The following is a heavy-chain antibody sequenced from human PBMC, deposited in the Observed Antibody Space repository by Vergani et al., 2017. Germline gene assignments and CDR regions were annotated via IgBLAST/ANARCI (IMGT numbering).Heavy chain of an antibody. CDR3: ARHGSSGSYYKEGMDV. Sequence: EVQVVQSGAEVKKPGESLKISCKGSGYTFTRYWIGWVRQMPGKGLDWMGIIYPGDSDTRYSPSFQGQVTISADKSISTAYLQWSSLKASDTAMYYCARHGSSGSYYKEGMDVWGQGTTVTVSS. J-gene: IGHJ6*02. D-gene: IGHD3-10*01. CDR2: IYPGDSDT. V-gene: IGHV5-51*01. CDR1: GYTFTRYW.